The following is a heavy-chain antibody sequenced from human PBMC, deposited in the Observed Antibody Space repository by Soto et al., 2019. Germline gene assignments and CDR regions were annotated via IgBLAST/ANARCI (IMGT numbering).Heavy chain of an antibody. Sequence: SETLSLTCTVSGGSISSSSSYWGWIRQPPGKGLEQIGTIYSASTYNSPSLKSRVTISVDTSKNQFSLKLSSVAAADTAIYFCATTRGIAVGGSFDYWGQGTLVTVSS. CDR1: GGSISSSSSY. J-gene: IGHJ4*02. D-gene: IGHD6-13*01. CDR2: IYSAST. CDR3: ATTRGIAVGGSFDY. V-gene: IGHV4-39*01.